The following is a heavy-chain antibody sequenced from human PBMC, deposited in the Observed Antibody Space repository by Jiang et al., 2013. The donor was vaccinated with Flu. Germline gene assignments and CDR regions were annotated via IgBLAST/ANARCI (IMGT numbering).Heavy chain of an antibody. J-gene: IGHJ5*02. CDR1: GGSISSSNW. D-gene: IGHD6-13*01. V-gene: IGHV4-4*02. CDR3: ARETLAVDGDRFDP. Sequence: GPGLVKPSGTLSLTCAVSGGSISSSNWWSWVRQPPGKGLEWIGEIHHSGSTNYKPSLKSRVTISVDKSKNQFSLKLSSVTAADTAVYYCARETLAVDGDRFDPWGQGTLVTVSS. CDR2: IHHSGST.